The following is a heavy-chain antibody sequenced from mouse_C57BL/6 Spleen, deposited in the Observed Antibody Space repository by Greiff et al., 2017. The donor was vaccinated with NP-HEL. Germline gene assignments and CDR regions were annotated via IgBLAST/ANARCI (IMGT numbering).Heavy chain of an antibody. CDR2: INPNNGGT. CDR3: VKRGDYDPFAY. Sequence: VQLQQSGPELVKPGASVKIPCKASGYTFTDYNMDWVKQSHGKSLEWIGDINPNNGGTNYNQKFKGKATLTVDKSSSTAYMELRSLTSEDTAVYYCVKRGDYDPFAYWGQGTLVTVSA. CDR1: GYTFTDYN. V-gene: IGHV1-18*01. D-gene: IGHD2-4*01. J-gene: IGHJ3*01.